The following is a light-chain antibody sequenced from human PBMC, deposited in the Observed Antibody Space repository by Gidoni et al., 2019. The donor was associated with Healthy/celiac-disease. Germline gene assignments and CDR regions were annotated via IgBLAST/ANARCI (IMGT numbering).Light chain of an antibody. CDR3: AACDDSLNGVV. V-gene: IGLV1-44*01. CDR1: SSNIGSNT. Sequence: QSVLTQPPSASGTPGPRVPISCSGSSSNIGSNTVNWNPQRPGTAPKLLIYSNNQRPSGVPDRFSGSKSGTSASLAISGLQSEDEADYYCAACDDSLNGVVFGGRTKLTVL. J-gene: IGLJ2*01. CDR2: SNN.